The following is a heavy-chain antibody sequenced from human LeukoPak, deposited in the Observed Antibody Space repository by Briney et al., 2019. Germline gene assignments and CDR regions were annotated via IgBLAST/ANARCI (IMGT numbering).Heavy chain of an antibody. D-gene: IGHD1-26*01. Sequence: GGSLRLSCAASGFTFSTYAVNWVRQAPGKGLEWVSAISGSGGSTYYADSVKGRFTISRDNSKNTLYLQMNSLRAEDTAVYYCAKDNVGAIDYWGQGTLVTVSS. CDR2: ISGSGGST. CDR3: AKDNVGAIDY. J-gene: IGHJ4*02. V-gene: IGHV3-23*01. CDR1: GFTFSTYA.